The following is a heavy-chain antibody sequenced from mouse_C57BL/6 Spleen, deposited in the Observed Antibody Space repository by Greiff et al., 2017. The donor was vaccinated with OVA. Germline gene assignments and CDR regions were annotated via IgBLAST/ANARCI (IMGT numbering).Heavy chain of an antibody. V-gene: IGHV14-4*01. CDR2: IDPENGDT. CDR1: GFNIKDDY. D-gene: IGHD2-5*01. Sequence: EVKLMESGAELVRPGASVKLSCTASGFNIKDDYMHWVKQRPEQGLEWIGWIDPENGDTEYASKFQGKATITADTSSNTAYLQLSSLTSEDTAVYYCTTISNYDYWGQGTTLTVSS. J-gene: IGHJ2*01. CDR3: TTISNYDY.